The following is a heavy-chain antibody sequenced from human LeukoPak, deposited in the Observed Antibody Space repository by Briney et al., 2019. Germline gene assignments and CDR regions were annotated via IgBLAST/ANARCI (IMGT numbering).Heavy chain of an antibody. J-gene: IGHJ4*02. D-gene: IGHD6-19*01. CDR3: SSGWNY. CDR1: GFTFDDYA. Sequence: GGSLRLSCAASGFTFDDYAMHWVRQAPGKGLEWVSGISWNSGSIGYADSVKGRFIISRDNAKNSLYLQMNSLRAEDTALYYCSSGWNYWGQGTLVTVSS. V-gene: IGHV3-9*01. CDR2: ISWNSGSI.